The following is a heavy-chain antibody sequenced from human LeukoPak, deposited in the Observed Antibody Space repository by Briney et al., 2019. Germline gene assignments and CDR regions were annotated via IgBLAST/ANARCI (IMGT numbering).Heavy chain of an antibody. CDR1: GYSISNDYY. V-gene: IGHV4-38-2*01. J-gene: IGHJ6*03. D-gene: IGHD6-19*01. CDR2: IYHSGSTT. CDR3: ARGGDSSGWYYYYMDV. Sequence: PSETLSLTCVVSGYSISNDYYWGWIRQPPGKGLEWIGNIYHSGSTTYYYPSLKSRVTISLDTSKNQFSLNLSSVTAADTAVYYCARGGDSSGWYYYYMDVWGKGTTVTVSS.